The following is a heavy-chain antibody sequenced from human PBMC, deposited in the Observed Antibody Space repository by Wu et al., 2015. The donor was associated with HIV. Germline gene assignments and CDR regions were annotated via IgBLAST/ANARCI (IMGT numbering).Heavy chain of an antibody. CDR1: GYTFSAYD. J-gene: IGHJ5*02. D-gene: IGHD2-2*01. CDR2: MNPNSGNT. V-gene: IGHV1-8*01. CDR3: ARAALFFSYCSNTTRFSFNPLTVRLRLPLVVRSGVPGSVDP. Sequence: QVQLVQSETEMKKPGASLKVSCKASGYTFSAYDINWVRQAPGQGLEWVGWMNPNSGNTGYPQKFQGRVTMTRDTSISTAYMELSSLKSEDTAVYYCARAALFFSYCSNTTRFSFNPLTVRLRLPLVVRSGVPGSVDP.